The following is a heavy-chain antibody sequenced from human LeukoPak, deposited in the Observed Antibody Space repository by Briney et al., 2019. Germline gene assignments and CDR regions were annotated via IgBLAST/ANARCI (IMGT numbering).Heavy chain of an antibody. Sequence: SETLSLTCTVSGGSISSSSYYWGWIRQPPGKGLERIGSIYYSGSTYYNPSLKSRVTISVDTSKNQFSLKLSSVTAADTAVYYCSGYCTNGVCYTGGYWGQGTLVTVSS. J-gene: IGHJ4*02. V-gene: IGHV4-39*01. CDR1: GGSISSSSYY. CDR2: IYYSGST. D-gene: IGHD2-8*01. CDR3: SGYCTNGVCYTGGY.